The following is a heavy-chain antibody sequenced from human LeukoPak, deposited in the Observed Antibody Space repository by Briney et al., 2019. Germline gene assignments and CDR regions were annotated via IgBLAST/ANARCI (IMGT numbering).Heavy chain of an antibody. V-gene: IGHV1-46*01. CDR2: ISLSGGST. Sequence: GASVKVSCKASGYTFTSYYMHWVRQAPGQGLEWMGIISLSGGSTRHAQHFQGRVTMTRAKSTSTVYMELSSVRSEDTAVYYCARDSRSGSSPLDYWGQGTLVTVSS. CDR1: GYTFTSYY. D-gene: IGHD1-26*01. J-gene: IGHJ4*02. CDR3: ARDSRSGSSPLDY.